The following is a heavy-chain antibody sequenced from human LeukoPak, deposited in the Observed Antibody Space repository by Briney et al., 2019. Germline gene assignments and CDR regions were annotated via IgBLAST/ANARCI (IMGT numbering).Heavy chain of an antibody. CDR3: ARDIPSYCSSTSCNY. CDR1: GYTFTGYY. V-gene: IGHV1-2*02. Sequence: ASVKVSCTASGYTFTGYYMHWVRQAPGQGLEWMGWINPNSGGTNYAQKFQGRVTMTRDTSISTAYMELSRLRSDDTAVYYCARDIPSYCSSTSCNYWGQGTLVTVSS. D-gene: IGHD2-2*01. CDR2: INPNSGGT. J-gene: IGHJ4*02.